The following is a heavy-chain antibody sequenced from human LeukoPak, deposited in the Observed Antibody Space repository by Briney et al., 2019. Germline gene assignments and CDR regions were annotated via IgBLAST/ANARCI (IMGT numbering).Heavy chain of an antibody. J-gene: IGHJ1*01. D-gene: IGHD6-19*01. CDR3: ARHRGEWLGREYFQH. V-gene: IGHV4-61*02. CDR1: GGSINSGSYY. CDR2: IYTSGST. Sequence: SETLSLTCTVSGGSINSGSYYWSWIRQPAGKGLEWIGRIYTSGSTNYNPSLESRLTISADTSKNQFSLKVRSVTAADTAVYYCARHRGEWLGREYFQHWGQGTLVTVSS.